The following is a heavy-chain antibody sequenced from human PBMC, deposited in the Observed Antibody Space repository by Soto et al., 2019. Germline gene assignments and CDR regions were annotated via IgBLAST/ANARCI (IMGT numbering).Heavy chain of an antibody. Sequence: SETLSLTCTVPGGSISGYYWSWIRQPPGKGLEWIGYIYCSGSTTYNPSLKSRVTISLDASKNQFSLKLNSVTPADTAVYYCARDPSQGTPYFDFWGQGTLVTVSS. CDR2: IYCSGST. J-gene: IGHJ4*02. CDR1: GGSISGYY. D-gene: IGHD1-7*01. CDR3: ARDPSQGTPYFDF. V-gene: IGHV4-59*01.